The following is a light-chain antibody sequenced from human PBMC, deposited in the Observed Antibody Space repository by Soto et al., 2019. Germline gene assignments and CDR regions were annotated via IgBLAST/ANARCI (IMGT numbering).Light chain of an antibody. V-gene: IGLV1-40*01. CDR1: SSNIGAGYD. Sequence: QSVLPQPHSVSGAPGQRVTIYRTGSSSNIGAGYDVHWYQQLPGTAPKLLIYANNNRPSGVPDRFSGSNSGTSASLAITGLQGEDEADYYCQSYDSSLSGSGVFGTGTKLTLL. CDR3: QSYDSSLSGSGV. CDR2: ANN. J-gene: IGLJ1*01.